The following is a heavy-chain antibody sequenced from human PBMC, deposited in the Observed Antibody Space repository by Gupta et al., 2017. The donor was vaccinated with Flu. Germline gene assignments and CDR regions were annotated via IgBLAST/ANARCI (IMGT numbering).Heavy chain of an antibody. CDR3: ASPLIATGGIDP. J-gene: IGHJ5*02. CDR2: IIPLFASA. CDR1: TVSSNG. V-gene: IGHV1-69*06. Sequence: TVSSNGINWVRQAPGQGLEWMGGIIPLFASANYAQQFEGRVLIIADKSTGTAYMELSRLTSEDTAVYYCASPLIATGGIDPWGQGTLVTVSS. D-gene: IGHD3-16*01.